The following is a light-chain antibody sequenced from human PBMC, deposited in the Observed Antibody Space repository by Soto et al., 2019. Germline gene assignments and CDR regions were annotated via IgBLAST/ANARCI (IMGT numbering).Light chain of an antibody. CDR2: EVN. V-gene: IGLV2-14*03. J-gene: IGLJ1*01. CDR3: SSYTRQSTYV. CDR1: SSDVGAYKY. Sequence: QSALTQPASVSGSPGQSITISCTGTSSDVGAYKYVSWFQQYPGKVPKLIIYEVNDRPSGVSNRFSASKSGNTASLTISGLQAADEADYYCSSYTRQSTYVFGTGTKLTVL.